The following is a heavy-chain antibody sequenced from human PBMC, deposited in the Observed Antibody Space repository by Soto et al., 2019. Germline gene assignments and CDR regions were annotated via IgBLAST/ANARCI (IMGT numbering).Heavy chain of an antibody. CDR2: IYYSGST. D-gene: IGHD2-21*02. J-gene: IGHJ5*02. CDR3: ARVREDRHIVVVTAPSRWFDP. V-gene: IGHV4-31*03. CDR1: GGSISSGGYY. Sequence: SETLSLTCTVSGGSISSGGYYWSWIRQHPGKGLEWIGYIYYSGSTYYNPSLKSRVTISVDTSKNQFSLKLSSVTAADTAVYYCARVREDRHIVVVTAPSRWFDPWGQGTLVTVSS.